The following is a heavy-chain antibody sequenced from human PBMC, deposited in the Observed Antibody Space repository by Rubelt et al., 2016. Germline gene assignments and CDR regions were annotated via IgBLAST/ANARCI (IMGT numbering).Heavy chain of an antibody. V-gene: IGHV2-26*01. J-gene: IGHJ5*02. Sequence: GKALEWLAHIFSNDEKSYSTSLKSRLTISKDTSKSQVVLTMTNMDPVDTATYYCARPEEYYYGSGRYYNHHRTLNWFDPWGQGTLVTVSS. CDR3: ARPEEYYYGSGRYYNHHRTLNWFDP. D-gene: IGHD3-10*01. CDR2: IFSNDEK.